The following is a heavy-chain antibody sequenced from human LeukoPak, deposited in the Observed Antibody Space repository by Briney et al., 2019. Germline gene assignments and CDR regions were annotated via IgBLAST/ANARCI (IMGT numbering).Heavy chain of an antibody. J-gene: IGHJ1*01. CDR1: GGSISSSSYA. CDR3: ARDPNSSGWYETYFQH. CDR2: IYYSGCT. V-gene: IGHV4-39*07. D-gene: IGHD6-19*01. Sequence: SETLSLTCTVSGGSISSSSYAWGWFRQPPGKGLEWIGSIYYSGCTYYNPSIKSRVTISVDTSKNQFSLKLSSVTAADTAVYYCARDPNSSGWYETYFQHWGQGTLVTVSS.